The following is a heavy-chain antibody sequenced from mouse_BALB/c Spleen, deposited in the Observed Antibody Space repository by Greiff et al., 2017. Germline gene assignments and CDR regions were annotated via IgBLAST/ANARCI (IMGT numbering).Heavy chain of an antibody. J-gene: IGHJ4*01. CDR2: IWGGGST. CDR1: GFSLSRYS. CDR3: ASYDYDYAMDY. V-gene: IGHV2-6-4*01. Sequence: VNVVESGPGLVAPSQSLSITCTVSGFSLSRYSVHWVRQPPGKGLEWLGMIWGGGSTDYNSALKSRLSISKDNSKSQVFLKMNSLQTDDTAMYYCASYDYDYAMDYWGQGTSVTVSS. D-gene: IGHD2-4*01.